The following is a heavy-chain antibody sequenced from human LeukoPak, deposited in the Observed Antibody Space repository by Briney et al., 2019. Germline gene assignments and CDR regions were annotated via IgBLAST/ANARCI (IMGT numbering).Heavy chain of an antibody. CDR2: IYWDDDK. CDR1: GFSLSTNRVA. V-gene: IGHV2-5*02. D-gene: IGHD3-10*01. CDR3: AHRPATMTRGVRLDP. Sequence: ESGPTLVKPTQTLTLTFTFSGFSLSTNRVAVGWIRQPPGKALEWLALIYWDDDKRYSPSLKSRLTITKDTSKNQVVLTMTNMDPVDTATYYCAHRPATMTRGVRLDPWGQGILVTVSS. J-gene: IGHJ5*02.